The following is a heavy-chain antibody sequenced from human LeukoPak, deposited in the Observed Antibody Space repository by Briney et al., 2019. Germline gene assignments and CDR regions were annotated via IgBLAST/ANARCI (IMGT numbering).Heavy chain of an antibody. CDR2: IYYTGST. Sequence: TSETLSLTCTVSGGSINKYHWSWIRQPPGKGLEWIGYIYYTGSTSYNPSLKSRVTISVDTSKNQFSLKLSSVTAADTAVYYCASSGSSSFYYYYGMDVWGQGTTVTVSS. CDR1: GGSINKYH. V-gene: IGHV4-59*01. CDR3: ASSGSSSFYYYYGMDV. D-gene: IGHD3-10*01. J-gene: IGHJ6*02.